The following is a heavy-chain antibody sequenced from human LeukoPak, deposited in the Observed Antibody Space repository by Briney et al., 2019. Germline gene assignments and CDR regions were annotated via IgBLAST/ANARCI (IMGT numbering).Heavy chain of an antibody. Sequence: SETLSLTCTVSGGSVNSGSYFWSWIRQPPGKGLEWIGYVAYTGSTNYNPSLSSRVTMSVDTSRNQFSLKLSSVTAADTAVYYCARDHYDSSGYFLGNDYWGQGILVTVSS. J-gene: IGHJ4*02. V-gene: IGHV4-30-4*08. CDR1: GGSVNSGSYF. CDR2: VAYTGST. CDR3: ARDHYDSSGYFLGNDY. D-gene: IGHD3-22*01.